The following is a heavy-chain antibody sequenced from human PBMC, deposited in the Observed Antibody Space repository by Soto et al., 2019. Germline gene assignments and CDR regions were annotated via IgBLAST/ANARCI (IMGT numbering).Heavy chain of an antibody. CDR3: AGDRGDSIEY. CDR2: IYYSGTT. CDR1: GGSISSYY. V-gene: IGHV4-59*01. J-gene: IGHJ4*02. D-gene: IGHD2-21*02. Sequence: QVHLQESGPGLVKPSETLSLTCTVSGGSISSYYWNWIRQPPGKEPEYIGYIYYSGTTYYNPSLRGRVTISVDTSTKQFSLKLTSVTAADTAFSYCAGDRGDSIEYWGQGIQVTVSS.